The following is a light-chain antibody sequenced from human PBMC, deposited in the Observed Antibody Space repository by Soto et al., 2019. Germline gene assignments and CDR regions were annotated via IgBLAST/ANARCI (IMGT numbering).Light chain of an antibody. V-gene: IGLV2-14*01. CDR1: SSDVGGYNY. CDR2: DVS. Sequence: QSALTQPASVSGSPGQSITISCTGTSSDVGGYNYVSWYQQHPGKAPKVMIYDVSNRPSGVSNRFSGSKSGNTASLTISGLQAEDEADYYCSSYTRSSLYVFGTGTKLTVL. CDR3: SSYTRSSLYV. J-gene: IGLJ1*01.